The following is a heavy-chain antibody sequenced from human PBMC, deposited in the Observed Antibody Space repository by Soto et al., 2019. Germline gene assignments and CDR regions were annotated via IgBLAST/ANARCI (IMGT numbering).Heavy chain of an antibody. CDR3: AKAPVPDYGPYCSCVFQY. Sequence: EVQLLESGGGLVQPGGSLRLSCVASGFTFSTYAMSWVRQAPGKGLEWVSAIIGSGGITYYADSVKGRFTIARDNSKNTLYLQMNSLRAEDTAVFYCAKAPVPDYGPYCSCVFQYWGQGTLVTVSS. D-gene: IGHD4-17*01. J-gene: IGHJ1*01. V-gene: IGHV3-23*01. CDR2: IIGSGGIT. CDR1: GFTFSTYA.